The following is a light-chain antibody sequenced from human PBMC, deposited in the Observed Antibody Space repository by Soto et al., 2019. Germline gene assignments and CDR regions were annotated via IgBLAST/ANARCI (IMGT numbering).Light chain of an antibody. CDR3: QQYGSSPAGT. Sequence: EIVLTQSPATLSLSPGERATLSCRASQSVSSYLAWYQQKPGQAPRLLIYGASSRATDIPDRFSGSGSGTDFTLTISRLEPEDFAVYYCQQYGSSPAGTFGQGTKV. V-gene: IGKV3-20*01. J-gene: IGKJ1*01. CDR2: GAS. CDR1: QSVSSY.